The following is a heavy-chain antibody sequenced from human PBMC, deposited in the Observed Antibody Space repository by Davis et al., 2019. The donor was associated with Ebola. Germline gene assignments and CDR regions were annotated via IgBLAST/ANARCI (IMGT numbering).Heavy chain of an antibody. CDR1: GGSVSSGHYY. D-gene: IGHD3-16*01. CDR2: MYYSGNN. J-gene: IGHJ6*03. Sequence: SATLSLTCTVSGGSVSSGHYYWSWIRQPPGKGLEWIGYMYYSGNNNYNPSLKSRVTISVDTSKNQFSLKLSAVTAADTAVYYWARGGLNYYYYMDVWGKGTTVTVSS. V-gene: IGHV4-61*01. CDR3: ARGGLNYYYYMDV.